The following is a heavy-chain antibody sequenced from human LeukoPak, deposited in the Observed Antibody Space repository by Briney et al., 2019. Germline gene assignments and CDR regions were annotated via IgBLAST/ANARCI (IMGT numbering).Heavy chain of an antibody. V-gene: IGHV3-23*01. J-gene: IGHJ6*02. Sequence: PGGSLRLSCAASGFTFSTYAMSWVRQAPGKGLEWVSGISGSGASTYYADSVKGRFTIPRDNSKNTMYLQMNSLRAEDTAVYHCARYCSSTSCQNYYYGMDVWGQGTTVTVSS. CDR3: ARYCSSTSCQNYYYGMDV. CDR1: GFTFSTYA. CDR2: ISGSGAST. D-gene: IGHD2-2*01.